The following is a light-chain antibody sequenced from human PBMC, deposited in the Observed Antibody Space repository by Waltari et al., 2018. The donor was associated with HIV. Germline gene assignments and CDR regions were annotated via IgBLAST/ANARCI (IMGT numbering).Light chain of an antibody. CDR2: RNN. V-gene: IGLV1-47*01. CDR3: AAWDGSLSGFWV. J-gene: IGLJ3*02. CDR1: SSNIGSNY. Sequence: QSVLTQPPSASGNPGQRVTISCSGRSSNIGSNYVYWYQQLPGTAPNLLIYRNNQRPSGVPDRFSCSKSATSASLAISGLRSEDEADYYCAAWDGSLSGFWVFGGGTKLAVL.